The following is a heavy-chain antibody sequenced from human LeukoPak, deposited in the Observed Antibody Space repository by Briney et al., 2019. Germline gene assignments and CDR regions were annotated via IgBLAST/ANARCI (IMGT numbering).Heavy chain of an antibody. J-gene: IGHJ4*02. V-gene: IGHV3-23*01. Sequence: GSLRLSCAASGFTFSSYSMNWVRQAPGKGLEWVSGIIGGAGSTYYADSVKGRFTISGDNSKNTLFLQMNSLRAEDTAVYYCAHGAMYQLDYWGQGTLVTVSS. CDR3: AHGAMYQLDY. D-gene: IGHD2-2*01. CDR2: IIGGAGST. CDR1: GFTFSSYS.